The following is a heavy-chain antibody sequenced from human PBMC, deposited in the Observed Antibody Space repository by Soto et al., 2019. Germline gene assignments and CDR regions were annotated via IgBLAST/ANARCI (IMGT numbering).Heavy chain of an antibody. CDR1: GGSISSGYYY. J-gene: IGHJ6*02. V-gene: IGHV4-30-4*01. Sequence: SETLSLTCSVSGGSISSGYYYWSWIRQPPGKGLEWIGNIYYSGNTYYNPSLKSRLIISIDTSKNQFSLRLTSVTAADTAVYFRARGKSATTSGWGFGHYYVMDVWGQGTTVTVSS. CDR2: IYYSGNT. CDR3: ARGKSATTSGWGFGHYYVMDV. D-gene: IGHD6-19*01.